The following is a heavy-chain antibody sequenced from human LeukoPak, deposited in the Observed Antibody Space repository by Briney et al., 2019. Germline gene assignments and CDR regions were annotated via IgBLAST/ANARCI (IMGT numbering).Heavy chain of an antibody. CDR1: GGSISSYY. CDR2: IYYSGST. V-gene: IGHV4-39*07. Sequence: SSETLSLTCTVSGGSISSYYWGWIRQPPGKGLEWIGSIYYSGSTYYNPSLKSRVTISVDTSKNQFSLKLSSVTAADTAVYYCARPRTDAFDIWGQGTMVTVSS. J-gene: IGHJ3*02. CDR3: ARPRTDAFDI.